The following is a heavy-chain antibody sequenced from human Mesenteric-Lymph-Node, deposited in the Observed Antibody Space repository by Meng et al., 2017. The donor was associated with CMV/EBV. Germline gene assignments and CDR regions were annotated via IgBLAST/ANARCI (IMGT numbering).Heavy chain of an antibody. V-gene: IGHV1-69*10. J-gene: IGHJ4*02. Sequence: SVKVSCKTSGGTFSSYTITWVRRAPGQGLEWMGEIIPILGIPNYAQKFQGRVTITVDKSTSTAFMELNGLRSEDTAVYYCARGRREYSSSSSDSWGQGTLVTVSS. CDR2: IIPILGIP. D-gene: IGHD6-6*01. CDR3: ARGRREYSSSSSDS. CDR1: GGTFSSYT.